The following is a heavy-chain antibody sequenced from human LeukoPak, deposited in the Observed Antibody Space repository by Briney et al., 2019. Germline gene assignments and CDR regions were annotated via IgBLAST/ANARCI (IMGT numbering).Heavy chain of an antibody. CDR3: ARGEGLGDLRVY. D-gene: IGHD2-21*01. J-gene: IGHJ4*02. V-gene: IGHV4-59*01. Sequence: SETLSLTCTVSGGSISSYYWSWIRQPPGKGLEWIGYIYYSGSTNYNPSLKSRVTISVDTSKNQFSLKLSSVTAADTAVYYCARGEGLGDLRVYWGQGTLVTVSS. CDR2: IYYSGST. CDR1: GGSISSYY.